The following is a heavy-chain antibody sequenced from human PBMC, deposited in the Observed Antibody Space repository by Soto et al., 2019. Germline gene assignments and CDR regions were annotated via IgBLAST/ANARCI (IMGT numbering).Heavy chain of an antibody. CDR1: GGTFSSYA. V-gene: IGHV1-69*13. J-gene: IGHJ4*02. CDR3: ASHTRYYDFWSGYYTGPPDY. D-gene: IGHD3-3*01. CDR2: IIPIFGTA. Sequence: SVKDSCKASGGTFSSYAISWVRQAPGQGLEWMGGIIPIFGTANYAQKFQGRVTITADESTSTAYMELSSLRSEDTAVYYCASHTRYYDFWSGYYTGPPDYWGQGTLVTVSS.